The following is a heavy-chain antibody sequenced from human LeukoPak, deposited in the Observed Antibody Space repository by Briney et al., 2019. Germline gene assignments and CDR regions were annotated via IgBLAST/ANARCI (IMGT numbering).Heavy chain of an antibody. CDR2: ISAYNDNT. CDR1: GYTFTTFG. V-gene: IGHV1-18*01. D-gene: IGHD6-19*01. Sequence: GASVKVSCKASGYTFTTFGISWVRQAPGQGLEWMGWISAYNDNTNYAQMLQGRVTMTTDTSTSTAYMELRSLRSDDTAVYYCAGIAVAGHYYYGMDVWGQGTTVTVSS. CDR3: AGIAVAGHYYYGMDV. J-gene: IGHJ6*02.